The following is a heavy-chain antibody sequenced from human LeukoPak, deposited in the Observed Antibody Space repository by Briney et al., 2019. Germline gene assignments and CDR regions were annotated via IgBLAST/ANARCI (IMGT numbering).Heavy chain of an antibody. CDR3: ARGSVRFDY. CDR1: GRSFNTYY. V-gene: IGHV4-34*01. J-gene: IGHJ4*02. CDR2: INHSGST. Sequence: PSETLSLTCAVSGRSFNTYYWSWIRQPPGKGLEWIGEINHSGSTNYNPSLKSRVTISVDTSKNQFSLKLSSVTAADTALYYCARGSVRFDYWGQGTLVTVSS.